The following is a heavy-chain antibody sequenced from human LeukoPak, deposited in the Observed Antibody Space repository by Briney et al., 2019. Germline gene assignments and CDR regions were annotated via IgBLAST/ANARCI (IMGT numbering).Heavy chain of an antibody. D-gene: IGHD3-22*01. CDR3: AADSTAYYYAF. CDR2: IKQDGSEK. CDR1: GFTVSSNY. J-gene: IGHJ4*02. Sequence: PGGSLRLSCAASGFTVSSNYMSWVRQAPGKGLEWVANIKQDGSEKYYLDSVKGRFTISRDNAKNSLYLQMNSLRAEDTALYYCAADSTAYYYAFWGQGTLVTVSS. V-gene: IGHV3-7*01.